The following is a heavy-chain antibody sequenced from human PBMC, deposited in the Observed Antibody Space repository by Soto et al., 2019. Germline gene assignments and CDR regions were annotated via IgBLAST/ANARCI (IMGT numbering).Heavy chain of an antibody. V-gene: IGHV3-30*18. CDR3: AKDRARYCGGGSCYSIFDY. CDR1: GFTFGSYG. D-gene: IGHD2-15*01. J-gene: IGHJ4*01. CDR2: ISYDGSNK. Sequence: PGGSLRLSCAASGFTFGSYGMHWVRQAPGKGLEWVAVISYDGSNKYYEDSVKGRFTISRDNSKNTLYLQMNSLRAEDTAVYYCAKDRARYCGGGSCYSIFDYWGQGTLVTVSS.